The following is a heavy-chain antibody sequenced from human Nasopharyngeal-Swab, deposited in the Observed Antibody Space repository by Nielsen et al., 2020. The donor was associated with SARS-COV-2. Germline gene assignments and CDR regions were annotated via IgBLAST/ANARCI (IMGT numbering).Heavy chain of an antibody. D-gene: IGHD2-15*01. V-gene: IGHV3-33*01. CDR2: IWYDGSNK. CDR3: AREELGYCSGGSCLPFDY. J-gene: IGHJ4*02. CDR1: GFTFSSYG. Sequence: GGSLRLSCAASGFTFSSYGMHWVRQAPGKGLEWVAVIWYDGSNKYYADSVKGRFTISRDNSKNTLYLQMNSLRAEDTAVYYCAREELGYCSGGSCLPFDYWGQGTLVTVSS.